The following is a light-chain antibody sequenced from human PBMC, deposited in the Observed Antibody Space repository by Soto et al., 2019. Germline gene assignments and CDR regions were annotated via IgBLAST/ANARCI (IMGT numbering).Light chain of an antibody. Sequence: QSVLTQPASVSGSPGQSITISCTGTSSDVGGYNYVSWYQQHPGKAPRLMIYEVNSRPSGVSHRFSGSKSGNTASLTISGLQVEDEADYYCSSYTSSTTPYVFGTGTKVT. CDR1: SSDVGGYNY. J-gene: IGLJ1*01. V-gene: IGLV2-14*01. CDR2: EVN. CDR3: SSYTSSTTPYV.